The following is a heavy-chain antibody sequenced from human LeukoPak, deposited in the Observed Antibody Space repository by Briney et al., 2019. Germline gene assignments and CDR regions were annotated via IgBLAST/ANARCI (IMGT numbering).Heavy chain of an antibody. V-gene: IGHV3-53*01. D-gene: IGHD2-2*01. CDR1: GFTVSSNY. CDR3: ARVGPDCSSTSCYDY. Sequence: GSLRLSCAASGFTVSSNYMSWVRQAPGKGLEWVSVIYSGDSTQYADSVKGRFTISRDNSKNTLYLQMNSLRAEDTAVYYCARVGPDCSSTSCYDYWGQGTLVTVSS. CDR2: IYSGDST. J-gene: IGHJ4*02.